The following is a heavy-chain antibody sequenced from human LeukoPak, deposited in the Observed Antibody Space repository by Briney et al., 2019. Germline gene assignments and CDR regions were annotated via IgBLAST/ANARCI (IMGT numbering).Heavy chain of an antibody. J-gene: IGHJ6*02. V-gene: IGHV4-39*07. D-gene: IGHD3-10*01. Sequence: SETLSLTCTVSGGSISSSSYYWGWIRQPPGKGLEWIGSIYHSGSTYYNPSLKSRVTISVDTSKNQFSLKLSSVTAADTAVYYCARAVRENYYYYGMDVWGQGTTVTVSS. CDR2: IYHSGST. CDR3: ARAVRENYYYYGMDV. CDR1: GGSISSSSYY.